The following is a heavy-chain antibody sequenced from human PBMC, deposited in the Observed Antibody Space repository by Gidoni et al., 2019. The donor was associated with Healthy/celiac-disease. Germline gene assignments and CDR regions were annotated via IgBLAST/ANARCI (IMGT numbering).Heavy chain of an antibody. Sequence: QVQLVESGGGVVQPWRSLRLSCAASGFTFSSTGMHWVRQAPGKGLEWVAVISYDGSNKYYADSVKGRFTISRDNSKNTLYLQMNSLRAEDTAVYYCAKDLFFWSGYYIGVVDYWGQGTLVTVSS. CDR1: GFTFSSTG. CDR3: AKDLFFWSGYYIGVVDY. V-gene: IGHV3-30*18. D-gene: IGHD3-3*01. J-gene: IGHJ4*02. CDR2: ISYDGSNK.